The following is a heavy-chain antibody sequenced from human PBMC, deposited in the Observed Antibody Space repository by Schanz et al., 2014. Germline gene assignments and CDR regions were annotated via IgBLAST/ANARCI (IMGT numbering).Heavy chain of an antibody. CDR3: VRSHSGSSGYSAFDY. CDR1: GFTFSSYA. Sequence: EVQLLESGGGLVQPGGSLRLSCAASGFTFSSYAMSWVRQAPGKGLEWVSTISGGGGGYRPYADSVKGRFTISRDNAKNSLYLQMNSLRDEDTAVYYCVRSHSGSSGYSAFDYWGQGTLVTVSS. CDR2: ISGGGGGYR. V-gene: IGHV3-23*01. D-gene: IGHD3-22*01. J-gene: IGHJ4*02.